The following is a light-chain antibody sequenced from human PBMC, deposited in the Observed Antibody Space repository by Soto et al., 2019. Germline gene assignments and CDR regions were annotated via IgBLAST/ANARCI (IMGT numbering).Light chain of an antibody. J-gene: IGKJ5*01. CDR3: QQYGGSPIT. CDR1: QNVSGNF. V-gene: IGKV3-20*01. CDR2: GAS. Sequence: EIVLTQSPGTLSLSPGERATLSCRASQNVSGNFLAWYQEKAGQAPRLLIYGASTRPTGIPDRFSGSGSGTDFTLTISSLEPEDFAVYYCQQYGGSPITFGLGTRLEIK.